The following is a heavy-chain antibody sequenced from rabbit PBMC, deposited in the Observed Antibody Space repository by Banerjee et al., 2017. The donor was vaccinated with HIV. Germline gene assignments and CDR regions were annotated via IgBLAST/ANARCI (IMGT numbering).Heavy chain of an antibody. D-gene: IGHD4-1*01. CDR1: GFSFNNNYV. CDR2: IYSGSGGTT. CDR3: ARDLAGVIGWNFGL. V-gene: IGHV1S45*01. J-gene: IGHJ4*01. Sequence: QEQLEESGGDLVKPEGSLTLTYTASGFSFNNNYVMCWVRQAPGKGLELIACIYSGSGGTTDYATWAKGRFTISKTSSTTVTLQMTSLTAADTATYFCARDLAGVIGWNFGLWGPGTLVTVS.